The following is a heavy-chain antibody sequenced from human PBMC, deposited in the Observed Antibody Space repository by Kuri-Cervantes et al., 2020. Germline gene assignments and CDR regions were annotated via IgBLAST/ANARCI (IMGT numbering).Heavy chain of an antibody. V-gene: IGHV3-69-1*01. D-gene: IGHD1-1*01. Sequence: GGSLRLSCAASGFTFSDYYMSWIRQAPGKGLEWVSSISSSSYIYYADSVKGRFTISRDNAKNSLYLQMNSLRAEDTAVYYCARDISSGTTLNYYYYYYMDVWGKGTTVTVSS. J-gene: IGHJ6*03. CDR1: GFTFSDYY. CDR2: ISSSSYI. CDR3: ARDISSGTTLNYYYYYYMDV.